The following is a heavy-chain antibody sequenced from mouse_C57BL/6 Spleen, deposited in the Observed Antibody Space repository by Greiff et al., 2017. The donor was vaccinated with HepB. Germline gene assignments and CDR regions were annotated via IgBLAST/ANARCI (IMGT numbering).Heavy chain of an antibody. Sequence: EVKLMESGGGLVKPGGSLKLSCAASGFTFSDYGMHWVRQAPEKGLEWVAYISSGSSTIYYADTVKGRFTISRDNAKNTLFLQMTSLRSEDTAMYYCAKFYDYDGRVDYWGQGTTLTVSS. J-gene: IGHJ2*01. CDR1: GFTFSDYG. CDR3: AKFYDYDGRVDY. D-gene: IGHD2-4*01. CDR2: ISSGSSTI. V-gene: IGHV5-17*01.